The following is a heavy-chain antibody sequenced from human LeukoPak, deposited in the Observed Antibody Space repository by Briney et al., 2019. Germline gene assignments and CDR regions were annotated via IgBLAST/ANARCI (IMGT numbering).Heavy chain of an antibody. J-gene: IGHJ4*02. CDR2: IYYSGST. CDR3: AREGAPYGSGSYLDY. V-gene: IGHV4-59*01. CDR1: GGSISSYY. D-gene: IGHD3-10*01. Sequence: SETLSLTCTVSGGSISSYYWSWIRQPPGKGLEWIGYIYYSGSTNYNPSLKSRVTISVDPSKNQFSLQLSSVTAADTAVYYCAREGAPYGSGSYLDYWGQGTLVTVSS.